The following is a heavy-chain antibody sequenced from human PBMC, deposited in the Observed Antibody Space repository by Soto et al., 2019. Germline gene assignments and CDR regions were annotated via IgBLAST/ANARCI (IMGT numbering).Heavy chain of an antibody. Sequence: PGESLRISCKGSGYRFTNDLIGWVRQMPGKGLEWMGIIYPGDSDTRYSPSFQGQVTISADKSISTAYLQWSSLKASDTAMYYCARTAAAGKYYCGRGVWGQGNRGTV. V-gene: IGHV5-51*01. CDR2: IYPGDSDT. J-gene: IGHJ6*02. CDR3: ARTAAAGKYYCGRGV. D-gene: IGHD6-13*01. CDR1: GYRFTNDL.